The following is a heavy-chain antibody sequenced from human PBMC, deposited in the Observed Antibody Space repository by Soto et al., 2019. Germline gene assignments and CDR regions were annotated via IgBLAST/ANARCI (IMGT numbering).Heavy chain of an antibody. D-gene: IGHD6-6*01. CDR1: GGSISSHY. V-gene: IGHV4-59*08. CDR3: AGSSTAARQDYYYYMGV. CDR2: IHHSGST. Sequence: SETLSLICTVSGGSISSHYWNWIRQPPGKGLEWIGYIHHSGSTRYNPSFKSRIAISVDTSKNEFSLRLSSVTAADTAVYFCAGSSTAARQDYYYYMGVWDKGTTVTVSS. J-gene: IGHJ6*03.